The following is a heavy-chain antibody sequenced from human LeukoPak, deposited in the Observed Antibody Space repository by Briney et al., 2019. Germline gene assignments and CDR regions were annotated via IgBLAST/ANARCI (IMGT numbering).Heavy chain of an antibody. Sequence: GGSLGLSCAASGFTFSDYYMSWIRQAPGQGLEWVSYISSRASTTYYADSVKGRFTISRDNANNSMYLQMNSLRTEDTAVYYCATGKRQLDYWGQGTLSSSPQ. J-gene: IGHJ4*02. D-gene: IGHD6-13*01. CDR3: ATGKRQLDY. V-gene: IGHV3-11*01. CDR1: GFTFSDYY. CDR2: ISSRASTT.